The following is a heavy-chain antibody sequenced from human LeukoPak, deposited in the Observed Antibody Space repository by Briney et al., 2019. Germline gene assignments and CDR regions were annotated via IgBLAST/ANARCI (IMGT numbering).Heavy chain of an antibody. D-gene: IGHD1-26*01. V-gene: IGHV1-46*01. J-gene: IGHJ4*02. Sequence: GASVKVSCKASGYTFTNYYMHWVRQAPGQGLEWMGIINPSGGSTSYAQKFQGRVTMTRDTSTTTVYMELSSLRSEDTVVYYCARKWGLQLMGDYYFDYWGQGTLVTVSS. CDR2: INPSGGST. CDR3: ARKWGLQLMGDYYFDY. CDR1: GYTFTNYY.